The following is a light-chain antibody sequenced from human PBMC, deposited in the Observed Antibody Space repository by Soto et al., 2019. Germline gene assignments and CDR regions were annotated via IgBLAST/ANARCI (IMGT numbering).Light chain of an antibody. CDR3: QQYDNLPLS. CDR2: AAS. CDR1: QDISNY. V-gene: IGKV1-33*01. J-gene: IGKJ4*01. Sequence: DIQMTQSPSSLSASVGDRVTITCQASQDISNYLNWYQQKPGEAPKLLIYAASNFETGIPSRFSGSGSGTDFTFTISSLQPEDIATSYCQQYDNLPLSFGGGTKVEIK.